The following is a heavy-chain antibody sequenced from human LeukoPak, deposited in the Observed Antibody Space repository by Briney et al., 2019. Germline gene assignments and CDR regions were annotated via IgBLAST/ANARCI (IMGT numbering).Heavy chain of an antibody. J-gene: IGHJ3*02. V-gene: IGHV5-51*01. CDR1: DYSFTNYW. Sequence: GESLKISCKGSDYSFTNYWIGWVRQMPGKGLEWMGIIYPGDSETRYSPSFQGQVTMSADQLIITAYLQWSGLKASDTAIYYCARRKTGDFFFDSWGQGTMVTVSS. CDR2: IYPGDSET. CDR3: ARRKTGDFFFDS. D-gene: IGHD3-3*01.